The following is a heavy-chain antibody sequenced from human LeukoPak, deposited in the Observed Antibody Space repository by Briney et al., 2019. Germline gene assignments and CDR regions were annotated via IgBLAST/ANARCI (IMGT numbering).Heavy chain of an antibody. V-gene: IGHV3-30*03. CDR3: ARDTLSCSGGYCYHDI. CDR1: GFTFSNYA. D-gene: IGHD2-15*01. CDR2: ISFDGSDK. Sequence: SGGSLRLSCAASGFTFSNYAMHWVRQAPGKGLEWVTLISFDGSDKFYGDSVKGRFTISRDNSKNTLFLQMSSLRVEDTAVYYCARDTLSCSGGYCYHDIWGQGTMVTVSS. J-gene: IGHJ3*02.